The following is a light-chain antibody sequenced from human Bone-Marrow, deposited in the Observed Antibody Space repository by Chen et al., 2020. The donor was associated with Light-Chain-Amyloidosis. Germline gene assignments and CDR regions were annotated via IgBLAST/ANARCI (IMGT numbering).Light chain of an antibody. J-gene: IGLJ3*02. CDR3: QVWDRSSDRPV. CDR1: NIGSTS. V-gene: IGLV3-21*02. CDR2: DDS. Sequence: SYVLTQPSSVSVAPGPTATIACGGNNIGSTSVHWYQQPPGQAPLLVVYDDSDRPSGIPERVAGSNSGNTATLTISRVEAGDEADYYCQVWDRSSDRPVFGGGTKLTVL.